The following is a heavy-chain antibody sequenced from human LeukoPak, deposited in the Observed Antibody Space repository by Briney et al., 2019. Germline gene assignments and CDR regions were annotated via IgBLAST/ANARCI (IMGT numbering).Heavy chain of an antibody. CDR1: GGSFSGYY. CDR2: INHSGST. D-gene: IGHD3-3*01. CDR3: ARGGRRITIFGVVMVWFDP. J-gene: IGHJ5*02. Sequence: SETLSLTCAVYGGSFSGYYWSWIRQPPGKGLEWIGEINHSGSTNYNPFLKSRVTISVDTSKNQFSLKLSSVTAADTAVYYCARGGRRITIFGVVMVWFDPWGQGTLVTVSS. V-gene: IGHV4-34*01.